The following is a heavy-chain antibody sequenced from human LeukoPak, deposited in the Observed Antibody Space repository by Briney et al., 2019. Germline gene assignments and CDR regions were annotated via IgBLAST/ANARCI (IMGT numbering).Heavy chain of an antibody. CDR1: GFTFSSYA. D-gene: IGHD4-17*01. Sequence: GGSLRLSCAASGFTFSSYAMSWVRQAPGKGLEWVSYISSSGTTMYYTDSVKGRFTISRDNARDSLYLQMNSLRAEDTAVYYCARDVNSRTAVTTPDYWGQGTLVIVSS. V-gene: IGHV3-48*04. CDR3: ARDVNSRTAVTTPDY. CDR2: ISSSGTTM. J-gene: IGHJ4*02.